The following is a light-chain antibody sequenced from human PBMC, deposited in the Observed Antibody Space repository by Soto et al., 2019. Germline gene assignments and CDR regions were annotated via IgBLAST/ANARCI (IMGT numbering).Light chain of an antibody. CDR3: HQYGSWT. CDR2: GAS. CDR1: QSISSNY. Sequence: EIVLTQSPGTLSVSPGERATLSCRASQSISSNYLAWYQQKPGQAPSLLIYGASSRATGIPDRFSGSGSGTDFTRTVSRLEPEESAIYDCHQYGSWTFGQGTKVEIK. J-gene: IGKJ1*01. V-gene: IGKV3-20*01.